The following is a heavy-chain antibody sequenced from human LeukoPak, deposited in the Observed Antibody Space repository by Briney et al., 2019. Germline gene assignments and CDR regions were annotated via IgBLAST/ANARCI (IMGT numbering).Heavy chain of an antibody. D-gene: IGHD4-17*01. V-gene: IGHV4-38-2*02. Sequence: PSETLSLTCTVSGYSISSGYYWGWIRQPPGKGLEWIGSIYHTGSTYYNPSLKSRVTISVDTSKNQFSLKLSSVTAADTAVYYCATTSRVDYGDYGEDYYYGMDVWGQGTTVTVSS. CDR1: GYSISSGYY. CDR3: ATTSRVDYGDYGEDYYYGMDV. CDR2: IYHTGST. J-gene: IGHJ6*02.